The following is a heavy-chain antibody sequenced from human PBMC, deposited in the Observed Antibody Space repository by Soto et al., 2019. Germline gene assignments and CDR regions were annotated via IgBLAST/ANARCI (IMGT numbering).Heavy chain of an antibody. CDR2: IYYSGTS. D-gene: IGHD5-12*01. CDR3: ASRVEGLYSGNDRYYFDY. J-gene: IGHJ4*02. Sequence: SETLSLTCTVSGGSISTSAHYWGWIRQPPGKGLEWIGTIYYSGTSYHNPSLKSRVTISVDTSKNQFSLTLTSVTAADTAVYYCASRVEGLYSGNDRYYFDYWGQGTLVTVSS. V-gene: IGHV4-39*01. CDR1: GGSISTSAHY.